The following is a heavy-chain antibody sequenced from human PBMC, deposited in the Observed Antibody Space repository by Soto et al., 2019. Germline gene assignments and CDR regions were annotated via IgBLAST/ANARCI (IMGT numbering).Heavy chain of an antibody. J-gene: IGHJ4*02. CDR1: GVSISSGDYY. D-gene: IGHD3-22*01. CDR3: SSGPQGDYFDY. V-gene: IGHV4-30-4*01. Sequence: LSLTCTVSGVSISSGDYYWSWIRQPPGKGLEWIGYIYYSGSTYYNPSLKSRVTISVDTSKNQFSLKLSSVTAADTAVYYCSSGPQGDYFDYWGQGTLVTVSS. CDR2: IYYSGST.